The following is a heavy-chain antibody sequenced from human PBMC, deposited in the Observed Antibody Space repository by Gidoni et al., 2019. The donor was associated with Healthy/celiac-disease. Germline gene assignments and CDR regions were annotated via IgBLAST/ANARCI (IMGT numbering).Heavy chain of an antibody. J-gene: IGHJ4*02. CDR2: IYHSGST. V-gene: IGHV4-30-2*01. CDR3: ARETEAEGLDY. CDR1: GCPISRGGYS. Sequence: QLQLQESGSGLVKPSQTLSPICAVSGCPISRGGYSWSWIRQHPGKGLEWIGYIYHSGSTYYNPSLKSRVTISVDRSKNQFSLKLSSVTAADTAVYYCARETEAEGLDYWGQGTLVTVSS.